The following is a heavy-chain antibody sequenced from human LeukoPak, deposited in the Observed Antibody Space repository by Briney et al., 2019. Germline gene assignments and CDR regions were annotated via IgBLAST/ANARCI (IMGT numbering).Heavy chain of an antibody. CDR1: GFTFSSHA. Sequence: GGSLTLSCAASGFTFSSHAMSWVRQAPGEGLEWVSFIRGSGGATNYADSVKGRFTISRDNSKNTLYLQMNSLRAEDTAVYYCAKILPDTVTADYWGQGTLVTVSS. V-gene: IGHV3-23*01. D-gene: IGHD4-11*01. CDR2: IRGSGGAT. CDR3: AKILPDTVTADY. J-gene: IGHJ4*02.